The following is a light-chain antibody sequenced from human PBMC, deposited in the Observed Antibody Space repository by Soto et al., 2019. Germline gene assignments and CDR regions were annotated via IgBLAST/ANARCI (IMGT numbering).Light chain of an antibody. CDR2: DAS. CDR1: QSVSIY. J-gene: IGKJ5*01. CDR3: QQRTNWPIT. V-gene: IGKV3-11*01. Sequence: EIVLTQSPATLSLSLGERATLSCRASQSVSIYLAWYQQKPGQAPRLLIYDASNRATGIPARFSGSGSGTDFTLTISSLEPEDSAGYYCQQRTNWPITFGQGTRLEIK.